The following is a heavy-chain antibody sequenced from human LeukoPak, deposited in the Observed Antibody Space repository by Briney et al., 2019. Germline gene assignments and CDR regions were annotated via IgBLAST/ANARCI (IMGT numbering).Heavy chain of an antibody. Sequence: GGSLRLSCAASGFTFSSYGMHWVRQAPGKGLEWVAFIRYDGSNKYYADSVKGRFTISRDNSKNPLYLQMNSLRAEDTGVYYCAKRGGSYSSGWYDDYWGQGTLVTVSS. CDR3: AKRGGSYSSGWYDDY. CDR2: IRYDGSNK. CDR1: GFTFSSYG. J-gene: IGHJ4*02. V-gene: IGHV3-30*02. D-gene: IGHD6-19*01.